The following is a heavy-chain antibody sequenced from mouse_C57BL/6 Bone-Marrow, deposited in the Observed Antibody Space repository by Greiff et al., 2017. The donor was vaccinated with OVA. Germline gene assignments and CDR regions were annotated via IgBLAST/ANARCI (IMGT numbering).Heavy chain of an antibody. CDR3: ARDYYGSRDWYFDV. CDR1: GYSFTGYF. V-gene: IGHV1-20*01. CDR2: INPYNGDT. Sequence: EVQLQQSGPELVKPGDSVKISCKASGYSFTGYFMNWVMQSHGTSLEWIGRINPYNGDTFYNQKFKGKATLTVDKSSSTAHMELRILTSEDSAVYYCARDYYGSRDWYFDVWGTGTTVTVSS. J-gene: IGHJ1*03. D-gene: IGHD1-1*01.